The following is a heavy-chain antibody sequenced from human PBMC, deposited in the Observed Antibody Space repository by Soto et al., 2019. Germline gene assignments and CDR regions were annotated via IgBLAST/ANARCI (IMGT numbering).Heavy chain of an antibody. D-gene: IGHD2-15*01. V-gene: IGHV2-5*02. Sequence: QIALREADPTLVKPTQTLTLTCTFSGFSVSTSGVGVAWIRQPPGKALEWLALIYWDGDERYSPFLQSRVTITKDTSKNQVVLTMTNMDPVDTATYYSAHKGGRGAGMDVWGQGTTVTVSS. J-gene: IGHJ6*02. CDR3: AHKGGRGAGMDV. CDR1: GFSVSTSGVG. CDR2: IYWDGDE.